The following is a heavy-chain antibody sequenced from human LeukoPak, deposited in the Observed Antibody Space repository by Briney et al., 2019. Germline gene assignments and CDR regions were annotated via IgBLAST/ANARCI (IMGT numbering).Heavy chain of an antibody. Sequence: SSETLSLTCTVSGGSISSDGYYWSWIRQHPGTGLEWIGYIYYSGSTYYNPSLKSRVTISVVTSKNQFSLKLSSVTAADTAVYYCARGFMVRGVTTFDYWGQGTLVTVSS. CDR3: ARGFMVRGVTTFDY. D-gene: IGHD3-10*01. J-gene: IGHJ4*02. CDR1: GGSISSDGYY. CDR2: IYYSGST. V-gene: IGHV4-31*03.